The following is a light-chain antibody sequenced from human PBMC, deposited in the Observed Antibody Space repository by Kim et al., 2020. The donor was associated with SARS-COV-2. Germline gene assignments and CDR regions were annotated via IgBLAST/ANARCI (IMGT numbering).Light chain of an antibody. CDR1: QSVSGN. CDR3: KQYNDWPPL. CDR2: GAS. J-gene: IGKJ4*01. V-gene: IGKV3-15*01. Sequence: IVMTQSPATLSVSPGERATPSCRASQSVSGNLAWYQQKPGQSPRLLISGASTRATGIPARFSGSWSGKDFTLTITSIQSEDFAVYYCKQYNDWPPLFGGGTKLEI.